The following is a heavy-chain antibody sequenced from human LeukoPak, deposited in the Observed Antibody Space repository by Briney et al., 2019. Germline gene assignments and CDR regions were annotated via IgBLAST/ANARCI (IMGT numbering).Heavy chain of an antibody. CDR2: VNSDESST. V-gene: IGHV3-74*01. Sequence: GGSLRLSCAASGFTFSSRWMHWVSHAPGKGLVWVSHVNSDESSTNYADSVKGRFTISRDNTKNTLYLQMNSLRAEDTAVYYCASDDSYAFDIWGQGTMVTVSS. J-gene: IGHJ3*02. D-gene: IGHD2-21*01. CDR1: GFTFSSRW. CDR3: ASDDSYAFDI.